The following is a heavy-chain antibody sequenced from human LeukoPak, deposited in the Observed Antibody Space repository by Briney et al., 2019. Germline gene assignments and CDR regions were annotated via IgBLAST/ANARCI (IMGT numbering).Heavy chain of an antibody. D-gene: IGHD3-10*01. CDR3: ASNYYGSGSLDY. CDR1: GFTFSNAW. CDR2: IYYSGST. J-gene: IGHJ4*02. V-gene: IGHV4-59*08. Sequence: GSLRLPCAASGFTFSNAWMSWVRQAPGKGLEWIGYIYYSGSTNYNPSLKSRVTISVGTSKNQFSLKVSSVTAADTAVYYCASNYYGSGSLDYWGQGNLVTVSS.